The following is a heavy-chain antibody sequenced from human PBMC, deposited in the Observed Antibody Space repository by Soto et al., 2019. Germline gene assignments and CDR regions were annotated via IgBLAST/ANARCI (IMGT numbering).Heavy chain of an antibody. CDR1: GYTFSNYG. CDR2: INSNNFNS. Sequence: QVRLVQSGDEVKKPGASVKVSCKTSGYTFSNYGINWVRQAPGKGLEWMGWINSNNFNSNYAQKFLGRVTMTTDTSTSTAYMDLRSLISDDTAVYYCARGVVFQYDSSTYYSCDYWGQGTLLTVSS. CDR3: ARGVVFQYDSSTYYSCDY. V-gene: IGHV1-18*01. D-gene: IGHD3-22*01. J-gene: IGHJ4*02.